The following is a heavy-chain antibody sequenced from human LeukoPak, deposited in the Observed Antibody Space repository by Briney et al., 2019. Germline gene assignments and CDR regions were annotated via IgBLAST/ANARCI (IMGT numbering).Heavy chain of an antibody. J-gene: IGHJ3*02. Sequence: GASVKLSCKASGYTFTDYFVHWVRQAPGHGLEWMGWINPKTDGANSAQTFHGRVTMTRDTSINTAYMELSGLSSDDTAVYYCARDLVVVPAAISFDIWGQGTMVTVSS. V-gene: IGHV1-2*02. D-gene: IGHD2-2*01. CDR3: ARDLVVVPAAISFDI. CDR2: INPKTDGA. CDR1: GYTFTDYF.